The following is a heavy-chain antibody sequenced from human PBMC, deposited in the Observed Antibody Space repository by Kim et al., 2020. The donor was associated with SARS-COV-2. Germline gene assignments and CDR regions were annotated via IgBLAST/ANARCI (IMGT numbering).Heavy chain of an antibody. J-gene: IGHJ3*02. D-gene: IGHD6-19*01. CDR3: AREDSSGWYVFAFDI. CDR2: INTNTGNP. CDR1: GYTFTSYA. Sequence: ASVKVSCKASGYTFTSYAMNWVRQAPGQGLEWMGWINTNTGNPTYAQGFTGRFVFSLDTSVSTAYLQISSLKAEDTAVYYCAREDSSGWYVFAFDIWGQGTMVTVSS. V-gene: IGHV7-4-1*02.